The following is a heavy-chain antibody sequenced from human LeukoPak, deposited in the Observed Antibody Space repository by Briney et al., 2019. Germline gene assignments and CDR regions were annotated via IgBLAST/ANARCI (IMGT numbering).Heavy chain of an antibody. CDR3: ARAPKVLLWFGELLYLDY. CDR1: GGSISSSNW. V-gene: IGHV4-4*02. Sequence: SGTLSLTCAVSGGSISSSNWWSWVRQPPGKGLEWIGEMYHSGSTNYNPSLKSRVTISVDTSKNQFSLKLSSVTAADTAVYYCARAPKVLLWFGELLYLDYWGQGTLVTVSS. D-gene: IGHD3-10*01. J-gene: IGHJ4*02. CDR2: MYHSGST.